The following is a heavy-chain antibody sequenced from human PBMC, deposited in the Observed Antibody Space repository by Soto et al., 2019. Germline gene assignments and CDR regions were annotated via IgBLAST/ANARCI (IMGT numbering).Heavy chain of an antibody. CDR2: INSFSGDT. V-gene: IGHV1-18*01. Sequence: QVQLVQSGAEVKKPGASVKVSCKASGYTFTHYGITWVRQAPGQGLEWMGWINSFSGDTNYPQKLQGRLTMTTDTSTHTFYMELRNLRSDDTAVYYCARDLHSGGKYWYVDIWGRGTLVTVSS. D-gene: IGHD2-15*01. J-gene: IGHJ2*01. CDR1: GYTFTHYG. CDR3: ARDLHSGGKYWYVDI.